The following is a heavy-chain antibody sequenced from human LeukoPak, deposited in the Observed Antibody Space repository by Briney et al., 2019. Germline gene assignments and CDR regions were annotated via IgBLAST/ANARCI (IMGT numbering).Heavy chain of an antibody. CDR1: GFTLSSYW. CDR2: IKQDGSEK. V-gene: IGHV3-7*01. J-gene: IGHJ6*03. D-gene: IGHD3-3*01. Sequence: GGSLRLSCAASGFTLSSYWMSWVRQAPGKGLEWVANIKQDGSEKYYVDSVKGRFTISRDNAKNSLYLQMNSLRAEDTAVYYCARLRYHDFWSCYWKYYYYMDVWGKGTTVTVSS. CDR3: ARLRYHDFWSCYWKYYYYMDV.